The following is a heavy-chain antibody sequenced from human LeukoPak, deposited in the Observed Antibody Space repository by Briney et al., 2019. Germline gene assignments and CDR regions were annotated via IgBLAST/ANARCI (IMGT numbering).Heavy chain of an antibody. Sequence: GGSLRLSCTVSGFTFGDHAMSWVRQAPGKGLEWVGFIRSKAYGGTTEYAASVKGRFIISRDDSKSIAYLQMNSLKTEDTAVYYCTRGPIQVWLYYGMDVWGQGTTVIVSS. CDR1: GFTFGDHA. J-gene: IGHJ6*02. D-gene: IGHD5-18*01. V-gene: IGHV3-49*04. CDR2: IRSKAYGGTT. CDR3: TRGPIQVWLYYGMDV.